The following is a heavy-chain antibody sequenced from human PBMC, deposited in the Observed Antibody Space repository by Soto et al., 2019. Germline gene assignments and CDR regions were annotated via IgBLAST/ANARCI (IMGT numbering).Heavy chain of an antibody. D-gene: IGHD2-2*01. J-gene: IGHJ5*02. CDR3: ARESWVVPAAMVNWFDP. Sequence: QVQLVQSGAEVKKPGASVKVSCKASGYTFTGYYMHWVRQAPGQGLEWMGWINPKSGGTNYAQKFQGRVTMTMDTSISTAYMELSRLRSDDTAVYYCARESWVVPAAMVNWFDPWGQGTLVTVSS. CDR1: GYTFTGYY. CDR2: INPKSGGT. V-gene: IGHV1-2*02.